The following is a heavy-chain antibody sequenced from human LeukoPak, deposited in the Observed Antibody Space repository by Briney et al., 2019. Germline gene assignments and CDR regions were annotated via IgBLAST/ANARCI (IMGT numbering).Heavy chain of an antibody. CDR2: IYYSGST. CDR1: GGSISSGDYY. Sequence: PSETLSLTCTVSGGSISSGDYYWSWIRQPPGKGLEWIGYIYYSGSTYYNPSLKGRVTISVDTSKNQFSLKLSSVTAADTAVYYCARGLWYDSSGYLIPWGQGTLVTVSS. D-gene: IGHD3-22*01. J-gene: IGHJ5*02. V-gene: IGHV4-30-4*01. CDR3: ARGLWYDSSGYLIP.